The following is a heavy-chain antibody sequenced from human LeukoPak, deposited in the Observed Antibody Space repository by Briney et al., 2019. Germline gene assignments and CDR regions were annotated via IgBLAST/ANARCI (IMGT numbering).Heavy chain of an antibody. V-gene: IGHV3-74*01. CDR2: INNDGSTT. CDR1: GFTFSNAW. Sequence: PGGSLRLSCAASGFTFSNAWMHWVRQAPGKRLVWVSRINNDGSTTADADSVKGRFTITRDNAKNTLYLQMNSLRAEDTAVYYCARGDAYALNYWGQGTLVTVSS. D-gene: IGHD2-2*01. J-gene: IGHJ4*02. CDR3: ARGDAYALNY.